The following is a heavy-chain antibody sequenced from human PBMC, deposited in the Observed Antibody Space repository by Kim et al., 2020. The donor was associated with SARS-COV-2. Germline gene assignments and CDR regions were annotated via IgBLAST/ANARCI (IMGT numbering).Heavy chain of an antibody. D-gene: IGHD6-6*01. CDR2: IYYTGGT. Sequence: SETLSLTCTVSGGSINNYYWSWIRQPPGKGLEWIGYIYYTGGTNYNPSLKSRVTRSRDTSKKQFSLKLSSVTAADTAMYYCARVGVYSEGQPPFEYWGQGTLVTVSS. CDR3: ARVGVYSEGQPPFEY. J-gene: IGHJ4*02. CDR1: GGSINNYY. V-gene: IGHV4-59*13.